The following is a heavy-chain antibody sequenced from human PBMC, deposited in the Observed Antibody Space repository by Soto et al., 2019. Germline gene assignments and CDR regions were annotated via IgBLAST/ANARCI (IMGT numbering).Heavy chain of an antibody. CDR3: ARDHSSGYSYGYAFDI. Sequence: GGSLRLSCAASGFTFSSYAMHWVRQAPGKGLEWVAVISYDGSNKYYADSVKGRFTISRDNSKNTLYLQMNSLRAEDTAVYYCARDHSSGYSYGYAFDIWGQGTMVTVSS. D-gene: IGHD5-18*01. CDR1: GFTFSSYA. V-gene: IGHV3-30-3*01. J-gene: IGHJ3*02. CDR2: ISYDGSNK.